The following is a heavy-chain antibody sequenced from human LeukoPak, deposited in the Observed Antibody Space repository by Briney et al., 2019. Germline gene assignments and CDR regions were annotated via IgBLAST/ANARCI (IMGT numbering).Heavy chain of an antibody. CDR2: ISSSSSYI. V-gene: IGHV3-21*01. J-gene: IGHJ4*02. CDR3: ARENDYGDYETDY. CDR1: GLTFSSYS. Sequence: PGGSLRLSCAASGLTFSSYSMNWVRQAPGKGLEWVSSISSSSSYINYADSVKGRFTISRDNAKNSLYLQMNSLRAEDTAVYYCARENDYGDYETDYWGQGTLVTVSS. D-gene: IGHD4-17*01.